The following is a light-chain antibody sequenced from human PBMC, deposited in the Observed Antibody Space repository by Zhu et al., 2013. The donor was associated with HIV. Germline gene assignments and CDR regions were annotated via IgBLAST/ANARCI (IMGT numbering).Light chain of an antibody. CDR3: QQYGSSPLT. J-gene: IGKJ4*01. CDR1: QSVSSSY. CDR2: GAS. V-gene: IGKV3-20*01. Sequence: DIVLTQSPGTLSLSPGEGATLSCRASQSVSSSYLAWYQQKPGQAPRLLIYGASTGATGIPARFSGSGSGTEFTLTISRLEPEDFAVYYCQQYGSSPLTFGGGTTVEIK.